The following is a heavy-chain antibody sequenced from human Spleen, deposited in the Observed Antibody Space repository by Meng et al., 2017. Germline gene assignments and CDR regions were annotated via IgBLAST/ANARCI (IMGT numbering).Heavy chain of an antibody. CDR3: ALRDGGFGTTGAFDI. J-gene: IGHJ3*02. D-gene: IGHD5-24*01. CDR1: GGTFSSYA. V-gene: IGHV1-46*01. CDR2: INPSGGST. Sequence: ASVKVSCKASGGTFSSYAISWVRQAPGQGLEWMGIINPSGGSTSYAQKFQGRVTMTRDTSTSTVYMELSSLRSEDTAVYYCALRDGGFGTTGAFDIWGQGTRVTVSS.